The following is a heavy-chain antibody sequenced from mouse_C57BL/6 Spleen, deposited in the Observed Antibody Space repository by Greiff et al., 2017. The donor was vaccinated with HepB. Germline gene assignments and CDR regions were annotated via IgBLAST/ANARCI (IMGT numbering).Heavy chain of an antibody. J-gene: IGHJ2*01. Sequence: DVMLVESGGGLVQPGGSLKLSCAASGFTFSDYYMYWVRQTPEKRLEWVAYISNGGGSTYYPDTVKGRFTISRDNAKNTLYLQMSRLKSEDTAMYYCARLYYYGSSYVFDYWGQGTTLTVSS. V-gene: IGHV5-12*01. CDR1: GFTFSDYY. CDR2: ISNGGGST. CDR3: ARLYYYGSSYVFDY. D-gene: IGHD1-1*01.